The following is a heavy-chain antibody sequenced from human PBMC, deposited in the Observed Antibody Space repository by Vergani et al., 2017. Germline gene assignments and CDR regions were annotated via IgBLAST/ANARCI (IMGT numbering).Heavy chain of an antibody. CDR1: GFTFSSYA. V-gene: IGHV3-23*01. CDR3: ASIPGTNGWFDP. J-gene: IGHJ5*02. D-gene: IGHD2-8*01. CDR2: ISGSGGST. Sequence: EVQLLESGGGLVQPGGSLRLSCAASGFTFSSYAMSWVRQAPGKGLEWVSAISGSGGSTYYADSVMGRFTISRDNSKNTLYLQMNSLRAEDTAVYYCASIPGTNGWFDPWGQGTLVTVSS.